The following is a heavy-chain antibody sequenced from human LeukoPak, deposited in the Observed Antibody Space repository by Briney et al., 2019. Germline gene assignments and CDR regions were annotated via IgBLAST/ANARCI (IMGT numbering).Heavy chain of an antibody. Sequence: PGGSLRLSCAASGFTFSSYWMSWVRQAPGKGLEWVANIKQDGSEKYYVDSVKGRFTISRDNAKNSLYLQMNSLRAEDTALYYCARERSYDSSGYYYKSYYFDYWGQGTLVTVSS. D-gene: IGHD3-22*01. J-gene: IGHJ4*02. V-gene: IGHV3-7*03. CDR3: ARERSYDSSGYYYKSYYFDY. CDR1: GFTFSSYW. CDR2: IKQDGSEK.